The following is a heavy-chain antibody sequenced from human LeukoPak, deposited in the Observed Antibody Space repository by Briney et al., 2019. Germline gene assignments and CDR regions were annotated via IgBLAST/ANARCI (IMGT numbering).Heavy chain of an antibody. CDR1: GFTFNRCW. J-gene: IGHJ1*01. CDR2: INPDGRDT. CDR3: TSWGDATAEYFQR. D-gene: IGHD2-21*02. V-gene: IGHV3-7*01. Sequence: GGSLRLSCVVSGFTFNRCWMNWVRQAPGKGLEWVAHINPDGRDTYYVDSVKGRFTISRDNAQNSMYLQMNSLRVEDTAVYYCTSWGDATAEYFQRWGQGTLVTVSS.